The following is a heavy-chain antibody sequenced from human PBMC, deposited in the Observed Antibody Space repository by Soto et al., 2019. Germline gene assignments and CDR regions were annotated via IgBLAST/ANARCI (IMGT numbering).Heavy chain of an antibody. V-gene: IGHV3-21*01. CDR3: ARDREYCSSTRCYANNWFDP. Sequence: GGSLRLSCAASGFTFSSYSMNWVRQAPGKGLEWVSSISSSSSYIYYADSVKGRFTISRDNAKNPLYLQMNSLRAEDTAVYYCARDREYCSSTRCYANNWFDPWGQGTLVTVSS. CDR2: ISSSSSYI. J-gene: IGHJ5*02. D-gene: IGHD2-2*01. CDR1: GFTFSSYS.